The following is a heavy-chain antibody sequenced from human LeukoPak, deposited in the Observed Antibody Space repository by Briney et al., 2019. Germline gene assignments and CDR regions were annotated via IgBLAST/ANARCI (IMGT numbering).Heavy chain of an antibody. V-gene: IGHV4-4*09. J-gene: IGHJ5*02. CDR2: IDSSGYT. CDR3: AQRQAPSSGSYDYFYP. Sequence: SEPLSLPCTVSIGSISSNYWAWLRQPPRQALEGIAYIDSSGYTNNNTFLRSRVTISVDTSKNEFSLTVSSVTAADTAVYYCAQRQAPSSGSYDYFYPWGQGTLVTVSS. CDR1: IGSISSNY. D-gene: IGHD1-26*01.